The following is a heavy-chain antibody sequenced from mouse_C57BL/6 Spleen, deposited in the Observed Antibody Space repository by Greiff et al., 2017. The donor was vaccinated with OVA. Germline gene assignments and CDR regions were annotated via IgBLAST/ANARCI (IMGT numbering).Heavy chain of an antibody. J-gene: IGHJ1*03. CDR2: IYPGSGNT. Sequence: VQLQQSGAELVRPGASVKLSCKASGYTFTDYYINWVKQRPGQGLEWIARIYPGSGNTYYNEKFKGKATLTAEKSSSTAYMQLSSLTSEDSAVYFCARGDGSSYDWYFDVWGTVTTVTVSS. V-gene: IGHV1-76*01. D-gene: IGHD1-1*01. CDR1: GYTFTDYY. CDR3: ARGDGSSYDWYFDV.